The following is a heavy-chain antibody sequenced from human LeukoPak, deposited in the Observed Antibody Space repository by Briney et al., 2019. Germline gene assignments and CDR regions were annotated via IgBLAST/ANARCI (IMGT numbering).Heavy chain of an antibody. CDR2: IIPIFGTA. CDR3: AREQYSSSDLDY. V-gene: IGHV1-69*05. CDR1: VGTFSSYA. D-gene: IGHD6-6*01. Sequence: SVKDSCKASVGTFSSYAISWVRQAPGQGLEWMGRIIPIFGTANYAQKFQGRVTITTDESTSTAYMELSSLRSEDTAVYYCAREQYSSSDLDYWGQGTLVTVSS. J-gene: IGHJ4*02.